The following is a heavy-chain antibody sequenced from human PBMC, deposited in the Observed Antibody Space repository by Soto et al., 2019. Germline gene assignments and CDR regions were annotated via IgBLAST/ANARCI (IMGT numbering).Heavy chain of an antibody. CDR2: IIPILGIA. V-gene: IGHV1-69*02. CDR3: ARAGYSYGLVAFDI. J-gene: IGHJ3*02. D-gene: IGHD5-18*01. CDR1: GGTFSSYT. Sequence: QVQLVQSGAEVKKPGSSVKVSCKASGGTFSSYTISWVRQAPGQGLEWMGRIIPILGIANYAQKFQGRVTITADKATSTAYMELSSLRSEDTAVYYCARAGYSYGLVAFDIWGQGTMVTVSS.